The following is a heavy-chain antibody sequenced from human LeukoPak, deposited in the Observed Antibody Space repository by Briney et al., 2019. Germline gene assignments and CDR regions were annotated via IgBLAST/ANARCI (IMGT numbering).Heavy chain of an antibody. CDR1: GFTFSSYS. V-gene: IGHV3-21*01. J-gene: IGHJ4*02. CDR3: ARDREGAGTADY. Sequence: GGSLRLSCAASGFTFSSYSMNWVRQAPGKGLEWVSSISSSSSYIYYADSVKGRFTISRDNAKISLYLQMNSLRAEDTAVYYCARDREGAGTADYWGQGTLVTVSS. CDR2: ISSSSSYI. D-gene: IGHD6-13*01.